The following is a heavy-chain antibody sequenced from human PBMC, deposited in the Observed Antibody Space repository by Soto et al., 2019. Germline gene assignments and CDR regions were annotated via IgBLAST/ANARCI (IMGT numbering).Heavy chain of an antibody. D-gene: IGHD6-19*01. CDR1: GYTFTGYY. J-gene: IGHJ4*02. V-gene: IGHV1-2*04. Sequence: ASVKVSCKASGYTFTGYYMHWVRQAPGQGLEWMGWINPNSGGTNYAQKFQGWVTMTRDTSISTAYMELSRLRSDDTAVYYCARGGYSSGWSIFDYWGQGTLVTVSS. CDR2: INPNSGGT. CDR3: ARGGYSSGWSIFDY.